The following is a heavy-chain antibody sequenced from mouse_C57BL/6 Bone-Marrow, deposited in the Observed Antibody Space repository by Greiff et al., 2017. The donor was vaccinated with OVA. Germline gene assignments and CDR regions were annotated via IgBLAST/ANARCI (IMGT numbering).Heavy chain of an antibody. CDR1: GFTFSDYG. D-gene: IGHD2-2*01. Sequence: EVQLVESGGGLVKPGGSLKLSCAASGFTFSDYGMHWVRQAPEKGLEWVAYISSGSSTIYYADTVKGRFTISRDNATNTLFLQMTSLRSEDTAMYYCARGEVWLRRDWYFDVWGTGTTVTVSS. CDR2: ISSGSSTI. J-gene: IGHJ1*03. CDR3: ARGEVWLRRDWYFDV. V-gene: IGHV5-17*01.